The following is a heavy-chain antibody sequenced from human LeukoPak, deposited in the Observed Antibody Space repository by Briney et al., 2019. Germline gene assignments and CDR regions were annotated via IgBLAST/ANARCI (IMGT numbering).Heavy chain of an antibody. CDR2: IYYSGST. J-gene: IGHJ3*02. D-gene: IGHD2-2*01. CDR1: GGSISSGGYY. V-gene: IGHV4-31*03. CDR3: ARETPKYCSSTSCHQFDAFAI. Sequence: SETLSLTCTVSGGSISSGGYYWSWIRQHPGKGLEWIGYIYYSGSTYYNPSLKSRVTISVDTSKNQFSLKLSSVTAADTAVYYCARETPKYCSSTSCHQFDAFAIWGQGTMVTVSS.